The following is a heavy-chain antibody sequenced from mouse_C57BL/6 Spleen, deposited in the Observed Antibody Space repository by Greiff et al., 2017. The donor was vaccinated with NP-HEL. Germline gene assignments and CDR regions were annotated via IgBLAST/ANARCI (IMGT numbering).Heavy chain of an antibody. D-gene: IGHD1-1*01. Sequence: EVKVVESGGGLVKPGGSLKLSCAASGFTFSDYGMHWVRQAPEKGLEWVAYISSGSSTIYYADTVKGRFTISRDNAKNTLFLQMTSLSSEDTAMYYCARGYYGSSPFDYWGQGTTLTVSS. CDR2: ISSGSSTI. CDR3: ARGYYGSSPFDY. J-gene: IGHJ2*01. CDR1: GFTFSDYG. V-gene: IGHV5-17*01.